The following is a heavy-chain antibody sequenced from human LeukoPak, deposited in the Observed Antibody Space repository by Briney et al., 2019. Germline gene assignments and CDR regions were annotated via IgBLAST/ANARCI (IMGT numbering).Heavy chain of an antibody. CDR3: ASRRSSASCSFDY. CDR2: IYFSGRT. D-gene: IGHD2-2*01. Sequence: PSETLSLTCTVSGDSISRYYWSWIRQPPGKGLEWIGDIYFSGRTSYNPSLKSRVTISIDTSKNQFSLKLSSVTAADTAVYYCASRRSSASCSFDYWGQGTLVTVSS. CDR1: GDSISRYY. J-gene: IGHJ4*02. V-gene: IGHV4-59*08.